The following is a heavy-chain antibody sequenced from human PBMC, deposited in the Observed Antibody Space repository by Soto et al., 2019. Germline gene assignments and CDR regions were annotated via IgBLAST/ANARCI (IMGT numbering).Heavy chain of an antibody. Sequence: GSLRLSCAASGFTFSSYWMSWVRQAPGKGLEWVANIKQDGSEKYYVDSVKGRFTISRDNAKNSLYLQMNSLRAEDTAVYYCARDGWRLRSSSGRMDVWGQGTTVTVSS. CDR2: IKQDGSEK. CDR1: GFTFSSYW. V-gene: IGHV3-7*05. CDR3: ARDGWRLRSSSGRMDV. D-gene: IGHD3-3*01. J-gene: IGHJ6*02.